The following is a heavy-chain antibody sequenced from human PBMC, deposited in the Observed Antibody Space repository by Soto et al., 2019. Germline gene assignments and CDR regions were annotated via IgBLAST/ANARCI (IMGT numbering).Heavy chain of an antibody. CDR1: GFTFSSYG. D-gene: IGHD2-15*01. CDR3: AKKSRGYCSGGSCPLDY. V-gene: IGHV3-30*18. J-gene: IGHJ4*02. CDR2: ISYDGSNK. Sequence: QVQLVESGGGVVQPGRSLRPSCAASGFTFSSYGMHWVRQAPGKGLEWVAVISYDGSNKYYADSVKGRFTISRDNSKNTLYLQMNSLRAEDTAVYYCAKKSRGYCSGGSCPLDYWGQGTLVTVSS.